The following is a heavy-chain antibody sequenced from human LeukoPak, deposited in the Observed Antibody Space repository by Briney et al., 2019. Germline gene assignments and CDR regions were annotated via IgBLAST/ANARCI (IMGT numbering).Heavy chain of an antibody. CDR1: GFTFSSYS. Sequence: GGSLRLSCAASGFTFSSYSMNWVRQAPGKGLEWVSSISSRSTYIYYADSVKGRFTISRDNAKNSLYLQMNSLRAEDTALYYCARDRAEVVITISDYYYYYMDVWGKGTTVTVSS. J-gene: IGHJ6*03. CDR3: ARDRAEVVITISDYYYYYMDV. CDR2: ISSRSTYI. V-gene: IGHV3-21*04. D-gene: IGHD3-22*01.